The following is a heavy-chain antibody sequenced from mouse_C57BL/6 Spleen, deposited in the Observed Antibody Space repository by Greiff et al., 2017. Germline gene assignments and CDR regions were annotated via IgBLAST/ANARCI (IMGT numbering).Heavy chain of an antibody. CDR3: ARRDSSGY. J-gene: IGHJ2*01. D-gene: IGHD3-2*02. V-gene: IGHV1-81*01. Sequence: VKLQQSGAELARPGASVKLSCKASGYTFTSYGISWVKQRTGQGLEWIGEIYPRSGNTYYNEKFKGKATLTADKSSSTAYMELRSLTSEDSAVYFCARRDSSGYWGQGTTLTVSS. CDR2: IYPRSGNT. CDR1: GYTFTSYG.